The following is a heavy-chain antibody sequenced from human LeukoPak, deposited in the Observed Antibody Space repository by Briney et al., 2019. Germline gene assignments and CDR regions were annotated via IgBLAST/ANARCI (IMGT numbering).Heavy chain of an antibody. CDR3: APEVGRGYFDY. CDR2: INPNSGGT. J-gene: IGHJ4*02. CDR1: GYTFTGYF. V-gene: IGHV1-2*02. Sequence: ASVKASCKASGYTFTGYFMHWVRQAPGQGLEWMGWINPNSGGTNYAQKFQGRVTMTRDTSISTAYMELSRLRSDDTAVYYCAPEVGRGYFDYWGQGTLVTVSS. D-gene: IGHD1-26*01.